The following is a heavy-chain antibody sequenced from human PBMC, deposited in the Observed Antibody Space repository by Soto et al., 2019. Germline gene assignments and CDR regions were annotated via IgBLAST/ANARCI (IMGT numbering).Heavy chain of an antibody. CDR1: GFTFSSYA. J-gene: IGHJ4*02. V-gene: IGHV3-23*01. Sequence: GGSLRLSCAASGFTFSSYAMSWVRQAPGKGLEWVSAISGSGGSTYYADSVKGRFTISGDNSKNTLYLQMNSLRAEDTAVYYCAKSPEYGDSYLDYWGQGTLVTVSS. CDR3: AKSPEYGDSYLDY. D-gene: IGHD4-17*01. CDR2: ISGSGGST.